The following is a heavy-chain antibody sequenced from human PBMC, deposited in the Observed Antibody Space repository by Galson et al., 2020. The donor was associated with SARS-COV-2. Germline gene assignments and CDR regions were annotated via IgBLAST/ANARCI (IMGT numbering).Heavy chain of an antibody. D-gene: IGHD3-10*01. CDR3: ARVRLWFGELLDAFDI. CDR2: ISYDGSNK. CDR1: GFTFSSYA. V-gene: IGHV3-30-3*01. Sequence: GGSLRLSCAASGFTFSSYAMHWVRQAPGKGLEWVAVISYDGSNKYYADSVKGRFTISRDNSKNTLYLQMNSLRAEDTAVYYCARVRLWFGELLDAFDIWSQGTMVTVSS. J-gene: IGHJ3*02.